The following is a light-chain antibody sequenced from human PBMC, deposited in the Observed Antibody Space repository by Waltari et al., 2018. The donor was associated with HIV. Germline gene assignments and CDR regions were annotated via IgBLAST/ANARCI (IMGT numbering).Light chain of an antibody. CDR3: SSFTTSNSLL. CDR2: EVS. J-gene: IGLJ2*01. Sequence: QSALTQPASVSGSPGQSITVSRTGTSSDVGAYAFVSWYQQPPGIAPKLVIYEVSNRPSGISDRFSGSKSGNTASLTISGLQTEDEADYYCSSFTTSNSLLFGGGTKVTVL. CDR1: SSDVGAYAF. V-gene: IGLV2-14*01.